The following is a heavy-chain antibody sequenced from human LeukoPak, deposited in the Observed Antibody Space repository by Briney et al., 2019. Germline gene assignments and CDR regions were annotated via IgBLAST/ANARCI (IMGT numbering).Heavy chain of an antibody. CDR3: ARMGYYDSSGYYYVLPFDY. J-gene: IGHJ4*02. CDR2: IYTSGST. V-gene: IGHV4-61*02. Sequence: ASETLSLTCTVSGGSISSGSYYWSWIRQPAGKGLEWIGRIYTSGSTNYSPSLKSRVTISVDTSKNQFSLKLSSVTAADTAVYYCARMGYYDSSGYYYVLPFDYWGQGTLVTVSS. CDR1: GGSISSGSYY. D-gene: IGHD3-22*01.